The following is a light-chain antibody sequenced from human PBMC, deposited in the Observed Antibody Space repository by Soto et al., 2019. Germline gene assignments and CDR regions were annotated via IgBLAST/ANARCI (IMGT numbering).Light chain of an antibody. CDR2: GTS. V-gene: IGKV3-20*01. J-gene: IGKJ1*01. CDR1: QNINSPY. CDR3: QHYGSSPRRT. Sequence: EIVLTQSPGTLSLSPGDRATLSCRVNQNINSPYLAWYQHKPGQAPRLLVFGTSSRATGIPDRFSGSRSGTEFTLTIQRLEPEDFALYYCQHYGSSPRRTFGQGTKVEMK.